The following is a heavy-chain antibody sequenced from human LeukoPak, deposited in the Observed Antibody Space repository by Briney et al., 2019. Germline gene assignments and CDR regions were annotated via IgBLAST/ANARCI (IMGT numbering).Heavy chain of an antibody. J-gene: IGHJ4*02. CDR1: GFTFSSYG. V-gene: IGHV3-30*18. CDR3: AKGEYCTNGVCYLYYFDY. D-gene: IGHD2-8*01. CDR2: ISYDGSNK. Sequence: GRSLRLSCAASGFTFSSYGMHWGRQAPGKGLELVAVISYDGSNKYYADSVQGRFTISRDNSKNTLYLQMNSLRAEDTAVYYCAKGEYCTNGVCYLYYFDYWGQGTLVTVSS.